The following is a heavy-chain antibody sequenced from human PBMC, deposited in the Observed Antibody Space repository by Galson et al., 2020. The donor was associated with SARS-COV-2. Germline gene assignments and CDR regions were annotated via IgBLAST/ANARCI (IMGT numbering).Heavy chain of an antibody. Sequence: SETLSLTCTVSGGSISSYYWSWIRQPPGKGLEWIGYIYYSGSTNYNPSLKSRVTISVDTSKNQFSLKLSSVTAADTAVYYCARGGGDGYNIFNWYFDLWGRGTLVTVSS. CDR2: IYYSGST. CDR3: ARGGGDGYNIFNWYFDL. CDR1: GGSISSYY. J-gene: IGHJ2*01. V-gene: IGHV4-59*01. D-gene: IGHD5-12*01.